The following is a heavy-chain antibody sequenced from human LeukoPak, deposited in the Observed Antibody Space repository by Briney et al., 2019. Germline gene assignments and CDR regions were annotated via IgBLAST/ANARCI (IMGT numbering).Heavy chain of an antibody. CDR3: ARTRSDYDYSFDY. V-gene: IGHV4-31*03. Sequence: KPSETLSLTCTVSGGSISSGGYYWSWIRQHPGKGLEWIGYIYNSGITYYNPSLKSRVIISVDTSDHQFSLKLSSVTAADTAVYYCARTRSDYDYSFDYWGQRTLVTVSS. CDR2: IYNSGIT. CDR1: GGSISSGGYY. J-gene: IGHJ4*02. D-gene: IGHD5-12*01.